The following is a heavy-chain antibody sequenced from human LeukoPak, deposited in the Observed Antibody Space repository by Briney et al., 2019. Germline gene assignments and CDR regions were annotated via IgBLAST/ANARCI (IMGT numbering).Heavy chain of an antibody. CDR2: ISSSGSTI. Sequence: GGSLRLSCAASGFTFSDYYMSWIRQAPGKGLEWVSYISSSGSTIYYADSVKGRFTISRDNAKNSLYLQMNSLRAEDTAVYYCAKSASEQWLVNFDYWGQGTLVTVSS. CDR1: GFTFSDYY. CDR3: AKSASEQWLVNFDY. V-gene: IGHV3-11*01. J-gene: IGHJ4*02. D-gene: IGHD6-19*01.